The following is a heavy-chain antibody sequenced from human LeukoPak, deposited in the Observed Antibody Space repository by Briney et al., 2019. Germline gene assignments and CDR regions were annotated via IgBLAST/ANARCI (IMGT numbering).Heavy chain of an antibody. CDR1: GYTFTGYY. J-gene: IGHJ6*03. V-gene: IGHV1-2*06. CDR2: INPNSGGT. D-gene: IGHD3-3*01. Sequence: ASVKVSCKASGYTFTGYYMHWVRQAPGQGLEWMGRINPNSGGTNYAQKFQGRVTMTRDTSISTAYMELSRLRSDDTAVYYCARDSDFWSGYYEDYYYYMDVWGKGTTVTVSS. CDR3: ARDSDFWSGYYEDYYYYMDV.